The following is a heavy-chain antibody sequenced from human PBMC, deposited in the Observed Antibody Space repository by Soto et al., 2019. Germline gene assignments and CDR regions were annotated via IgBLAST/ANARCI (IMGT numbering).Heavy chain of an antibody. J-gene: IGHJ4*02. V-gene: IGHV4-59*08. Sequence: SETLSLTCTVSDGSISAYYWSWIRQPPGKGLEWIGYIYYAGTTTYNPSLKSRVSISIDTSKSEVSLKLTSVTAADTAVYYCARLGGYYQSLDSWGQGTVVTVSS. D-gene: IGHD3-22*01. CDR3: ARLGGYYQSLDS. CDR2: IYYAGTT. CDR1: DGSISAYY.